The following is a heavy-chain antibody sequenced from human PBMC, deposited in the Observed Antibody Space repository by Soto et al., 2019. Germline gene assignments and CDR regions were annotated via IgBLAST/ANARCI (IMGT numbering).Heavy chain of an antibody. CDR3: AKDLLLTTVVTGVPDYYYGMDV. Sequence: GGSLRLSCAASGFTFSSYGMHWVRQAPGKGLEWVAVISYDGSNKYYADSVKGRFTISRDNSKNTLYLQMNSLRAEDTAVYYCAKDLLLTTVVTGVPDYYYGMDVWGQGTTVTVSS. CDR1: GFTFSSYG. V-gene: IGHV3-30*18. J-gene: IGHJ6*02. D-gene: IGHD4-17*01. CDR2: ISYDGSNK.